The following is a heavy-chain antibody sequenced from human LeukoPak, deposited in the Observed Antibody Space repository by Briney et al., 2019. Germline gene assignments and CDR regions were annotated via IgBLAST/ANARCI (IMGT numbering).Heavy chain of an antibody. Sequence: GGSLRLSCAASGFTFSSYAMHWVRQAPGKGLEWVAVISYDGSNKYYADSVKGRFTISRDNSKNTLYLQMNSLRAEDTAVYYCAKEVLWFGEIQGDAFDIWGQGTMVTVSS. CDR3: AKEVLWFGEIQGDAFDI. CDR1: GFTFSSYA. V-gene: IGHV3-30*04. CDR2: ISYDGSNK. D-gene: IGHD3-10*01. J-gene: IGHJ3*02.